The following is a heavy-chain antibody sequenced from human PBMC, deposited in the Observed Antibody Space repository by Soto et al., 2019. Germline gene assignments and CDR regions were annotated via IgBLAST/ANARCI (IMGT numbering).Heavy chain of an antibody. CDR1: GGTFSSYA. J-gene: IGHJ5*02. CDR2: IIPIFGTA. Sequence: SVKVSCKASGGTFSSYAISWVRQAPGQGLEWMGGIIPIFGTANYAQKFQGRVTITADESASTAYMELSSLRSEDTAVYYCARDPHYYGSGSYYNVRWFDPWGQGTLVTVSS. V-gene: IGHV1-69*13. D-gene: IGHD3-10*01. CDR3: ARDPHYYGSGSYYNVRWFDP.